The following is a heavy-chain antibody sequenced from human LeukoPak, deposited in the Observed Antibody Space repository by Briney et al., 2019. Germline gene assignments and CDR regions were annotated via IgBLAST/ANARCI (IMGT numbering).Heavy chain of an antibody. Sequence: SQTLSLTCTVPGGSISSGSYYWSWTRQPAGKGLEWIGRIYTSGSTNYNPSLKSRVTISVDTSKNQFSLKLSSVTAADTAVYYCARLNSSWYLYYFDYWGQGTLVTVSS. CDR1: GGSISSGSYY. V-gene: IGHV4-61*02. CDR2: IYTSGST. J-gene: IGHJ4*02. D-gene: IGHD6-13*01. CDR3: ARLNSSWYLYYFDY.